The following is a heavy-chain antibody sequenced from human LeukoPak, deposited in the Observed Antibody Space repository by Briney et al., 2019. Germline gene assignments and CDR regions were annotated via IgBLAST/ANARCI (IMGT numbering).Heavy chain of an antibody. CDR3: ARDYKAADYYDSSGDY. J-gene: IGHJ4*02. CDR2: INPSGGST. V-gene: IGHV1-46*01. Sequence: ASVKVSCKASGYTFTSYYMHWVRQAPGQGLEWMGIINPSGGSTSYAQKFQGRVTMTTDTSTSTAYMELRSLRSDDTAVYYCARDYKAADYYDSSGDYWGQGTLVTVSS. D-gene: IGHD3-22*01. CDR1: GYTFTSYY.